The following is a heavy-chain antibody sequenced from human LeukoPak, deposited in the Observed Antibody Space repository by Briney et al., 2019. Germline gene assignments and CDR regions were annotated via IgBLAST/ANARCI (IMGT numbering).Heavy chain of an antibody. CDR2: ISYDGSNK. V-gene: IGHV3-30*03. Sequence: GRSLRLSCAASGFTFSSYGMHWVRQAPGKGLEWVAVISYDGSNKYYADSVKGRFTISRDNSKNTLYLQMNSLRAEDTAVYYCATLWTYYYDSSGSLDYWGQGTLVTVSS. CDR3: ATLWTYYYDSSGSLDY. CDR1: GFTFSSYG. D-gene: IGHD3-22*01. J-gene: IGHJ4*02.